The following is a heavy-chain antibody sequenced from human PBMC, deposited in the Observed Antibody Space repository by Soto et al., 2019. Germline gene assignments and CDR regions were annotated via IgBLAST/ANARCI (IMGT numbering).Heavy chain of an antibody. V-gene: IGHV3-23*01. Sequence: LRLFCAASGFTFSSYAMSWVRQAPGNGLERVSAISGSGGSTYYADSVKGRFTISRDNSKSTPYLQMNSLRAEDTAVYYCAKGDRSSWYPKGFDPWGQGTLVTVSS. CDR1: GFTFSSYA. CDR2: ISGSGGST. D-gene: IGHD6-13*01. CDR3: AKGDRSSWYPKGFDP. J-gene: IGHJ5*02.